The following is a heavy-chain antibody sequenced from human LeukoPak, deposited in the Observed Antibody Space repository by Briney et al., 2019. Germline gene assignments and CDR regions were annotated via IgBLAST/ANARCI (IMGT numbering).Heavy chain of an antibody. J-gene: IGHJ4*02. Sequence: ASVKVSCKASGYTFSDYYIHWVRQAPGQGLEWMGWIKSNSGGTNYAQKFQGRVTMTRDTSINTAYMELSSLTSDDTAVYYCGRGHPVVPAAVPDYWGQETLVTVSS. D-gene: IGHD2-2*02. CDR1: GYTFSDYY. V-gene: IGHV1-2*02. CDR2: IKSNSGGT. CDR3: GRGHPVVPAAVPDY.